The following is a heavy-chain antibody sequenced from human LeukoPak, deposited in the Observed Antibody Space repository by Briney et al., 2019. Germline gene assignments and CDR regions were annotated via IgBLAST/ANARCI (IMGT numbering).Heavy chain of an antibody. D-gene: IGHD6-13*01. Sequence: GGSLRLSCAASGFTFSSYSMNWVRQAPGKGLEWVSSISSSSSYIYYADSVKGRFTISRDNAKNSLYLQMNSLRAEDSAVYYCATIIAAASVGYWGQGTLVTVSS. CDR1: GFTFSSYS. CDR2: ISSSSSYI. V-gene: IGHV3-21*01. CDR3: ATIIAAASVGY. J-gene: IGHJ4*02.